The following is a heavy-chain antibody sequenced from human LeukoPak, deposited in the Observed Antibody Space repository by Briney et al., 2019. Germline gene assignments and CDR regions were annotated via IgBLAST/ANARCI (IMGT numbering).Heavy chain of an antibody. CDR1: GYTFTSYA. J-gene: IGHJ4*02. V-gene: IGHV1-69*13. CDR2: IIPIFGTA. D-gene: IGHD5-24*01. Sequence: ASVKVSCKASGYTFTSYAMHWVRQAPGQRLEWMGGIIPIFGTANYAQKFQGRVTITADESTSTAYMELSSLRSEDTAVYYCARDGRDGYNLVYWGQGTLVTVSS. CDR3: ARDGRDGYNLVY.